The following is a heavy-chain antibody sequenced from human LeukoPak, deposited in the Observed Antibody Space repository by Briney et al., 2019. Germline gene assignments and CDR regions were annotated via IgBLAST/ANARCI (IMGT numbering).Heavy chain of an antibody. J-gene: IGHJ4*02. CDR2: ISYDGSNK. CDR1: GFTFSSYG. D-gene: IGHD3-22*01. V-gene: IGHV3-30*03. CDR3: ARVHYYDSSGYSH. Sequence: PGRSLRLSCAASGFTFSSYGVHWVRQAPGEGLEWVAFISYDGSNKYYADSVKGRFTISRDNAKNSLYLQMNSLRAEDTAVYYCARVHYYDSSGYSHWGQGTLVTVSS.